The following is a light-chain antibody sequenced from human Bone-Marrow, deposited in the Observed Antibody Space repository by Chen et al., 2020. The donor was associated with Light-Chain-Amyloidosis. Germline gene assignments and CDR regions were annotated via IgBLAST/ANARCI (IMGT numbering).Light chain of an antibody. CDR1: SSDVGGDNH. CDR3: SSYTITNTLV. Sequence: QSALTQPASVSGPPAHSIPIPRPGTSSDVGGDNHVSWYQQHPDKAPKLMIYEVTNRPSWVPDRFSGSKSDNTASLTISGLQTEDEADYFCSSYTITNTLVFGSGTRVTVL. J-gene: IGLJ1*01. CDR2: EVT. V-gene: IGLV2-14*01.